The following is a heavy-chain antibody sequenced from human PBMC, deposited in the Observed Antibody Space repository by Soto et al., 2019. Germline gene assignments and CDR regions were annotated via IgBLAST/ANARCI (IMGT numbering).Heavy chain of an antibody. CDR2: IIPIFGTA. CDR1: GGTFSSYA. V-gene: IGHV1-69*13. D-gene: IGHD1-7*01. J-gene: IGHJ6*02. Sequence: ASVKVSCKASGGTFSSYAISWVRQAPGQGLEWMGGIIPIFGTANYAQKFQGRVTITADESTSTAYMELSSLRSEDTAVYYCASRMWGTASRSGMDVWGQGTTVTVSS. CDR3: ASRMWGTASRSGMDV.